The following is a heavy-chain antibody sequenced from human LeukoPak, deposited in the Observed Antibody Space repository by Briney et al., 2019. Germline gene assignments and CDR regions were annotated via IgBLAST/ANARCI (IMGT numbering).Heavy chain of an antibody. V-gene: IGHV3-48*03. Sequence: GSLRLSCAASGFTFSSYEMNWVRQAPGKGLEWVSYISSSGSTIYYADSVKGRFTISRDNAKNSLYLQMNSLRAEDTAVYYCARSRLNSDYWGQGTLVTVSS. CDR2: ISSSGSTI. CDR3: ARSRLNSDY. J-gene: IGHJ4*02. CDR1: GFTFSSYE. D-gene: IGHD3-16*01.